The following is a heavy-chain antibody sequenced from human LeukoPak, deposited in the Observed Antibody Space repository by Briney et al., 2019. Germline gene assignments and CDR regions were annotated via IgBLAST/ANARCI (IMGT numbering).Heavy chain of an antibody. CDR2: IQYDGSDK. J-gene: IGHJ4*02. CDR3: ARDWLTTVVKAFASGLDY. V-gene: IGHV3-30*02. CDR1: GFRFRSYG. Sequence: HSEGSLRLSCAASGFRFRSYGMHWVRQAPGKGLEWVTFIQYDGSDKYYADSVKGRFTISRDNSKNTLYLQMNSLRAEDTAVYYCARDWLTTVVKAFASGLDYWGQGTLVTVSS. D-gene: IGHD4-23*01.